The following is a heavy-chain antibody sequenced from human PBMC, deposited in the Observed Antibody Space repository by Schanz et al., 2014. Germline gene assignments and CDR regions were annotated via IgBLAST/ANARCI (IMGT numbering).Heavy chain of an antibody. CDR3: ARDKSNNSDY. V-gene: IGHV3-30*04. CDR1: GFTFSNYI. J-gene: IGHJ4*01. Sequence: QVQLVESGGGVVQPGRSLRLSCAASGFTFSNYIMHWIRQAPGKGREWVAVVTHDGSKKYYTDSVKGRFTISRDDSKNTMYLQMSGMRTEDTAVYYCARDKSNNSDYWGLGTLVTVSS. CDR2: VTHDGSKK. D-gene: IGHD4-4*01.